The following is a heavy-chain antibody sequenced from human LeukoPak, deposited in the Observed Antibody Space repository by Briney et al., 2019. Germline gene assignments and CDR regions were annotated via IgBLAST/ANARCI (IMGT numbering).Heavy chain of an antibody. CDR2: IIPIFGTA. CDR3: AREGYSYGYSVYGDAFDI. Sequence: SVKVSCKASGGTFSSYAISWVRQAPGQGLEWMGGIIPIFGTANYAQKFQGRVTITTDESTSTAYMELSSLRSEDTAVYYCAREGYSYGYSVYGDAFDIWGQGTMVTVSS. CDR1: GGTFSSYA. J-gene: IGHJ3*02. V-gene: IGHV1-69*05. D-gene: IGHD5-18*01.